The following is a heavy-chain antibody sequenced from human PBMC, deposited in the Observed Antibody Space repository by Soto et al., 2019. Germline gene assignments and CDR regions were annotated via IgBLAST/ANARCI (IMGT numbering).Heavy chain of an antibody. D-gene: IGHD2-2*01. J-gene: IGHJ6*02. CDR3: STSCYGSYYYYGMDV. CDR2: IWYDGSNK. V-gene: IGHV3-33*01. CDR1: GFTFSSYG. Sequence: PGGSLRLSCAASGFTFSSYGMHWVRQAPGKGLEWVAVIWYDGSNKYYADSVKGRFTISRDNSKNTLYLQMNSLRAEDTAVYYCSTSCYGSYYYYGMDVWGQGTTVTVSS.